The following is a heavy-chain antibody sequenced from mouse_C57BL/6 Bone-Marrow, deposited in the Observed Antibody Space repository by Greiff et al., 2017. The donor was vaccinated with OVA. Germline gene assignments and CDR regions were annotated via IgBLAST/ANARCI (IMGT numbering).Heavy chain of an antibody. D-gene: IGHD2-3*01. CDR1: GFSLTSYG. CDR3: AKSRGDGYSWYFDV. V-gene: IGHV2-5*01. J-gene: IGHJ1*03. CDR2: IWRGGST. Sequence: VKLVESGPGLVQPSQSLSITCTVSGFSLTSYGVHWVRQSPGKGLEWLGVIWRGGSTDYNAAFMSRLSITKDNSKSQVFFKMNSLQADDTAIYYCAKSRGDGYSWYFDVWGTGTTVTVSS.